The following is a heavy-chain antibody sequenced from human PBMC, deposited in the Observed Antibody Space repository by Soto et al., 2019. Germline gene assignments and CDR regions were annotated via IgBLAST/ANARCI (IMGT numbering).Heavy chain of an antibody. CDR3: ARAPTMIVVVIHFLFDY. D-gene: IGHD3-22*01. CDR1: GFTFSSYA. CDR2: ISYDGSNK. J-gene: IGHJ4*02. Sequence: PGESLKISCAASGFTFSSYAMHWVRQAPGKGLEWVAVISYDGSNKYYADSVKGRFTISRDNSKNTLYLQMNSLRAEDTAVYYCARAPTMIVVVIHFLFDYWGQGTLVTVSS. V-gene: IGHV3-30-3*01.